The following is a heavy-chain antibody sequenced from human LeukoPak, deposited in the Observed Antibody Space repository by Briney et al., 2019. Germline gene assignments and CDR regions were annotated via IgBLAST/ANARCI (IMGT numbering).Heavy chain of an antibody. Sequence: PSETLSLTCTVSGGSISSGDYYWSWIRQPPGKGLEWIGYIYYSGSTYYNPSLKSRVTISVDTSMNQFSLKLSSVTAADTAVYYCARSVVPAAIRFDPWGQGTLVTVSS. J-gene: IGHJ5*02. D-gene: IGHD2-2*02. CDR3: ARSVVPAAIRFDP. CDR1: GGSISSGDYY. V-gene: IGHV4-30-4*01. CDR2: IYYSGST.